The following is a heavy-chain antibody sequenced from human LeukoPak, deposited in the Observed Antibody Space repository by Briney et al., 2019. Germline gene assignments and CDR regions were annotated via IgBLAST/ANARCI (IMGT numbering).Heavy chain of an antibody. CDR1: GFTFSSYG. CDR3: ARVFHLIDH. J-gene: IGHJ4*02. V-gene: IGHV3-23*01. CDR2: ISGSGGST. Sequence: GGSLRLSCAASGFTFSSYGMSWVRQAPGKGLEWVSAISGSGGSTYYADSVKGWFTISRDNSKNTLYLQMNSLRAEDTAVYYCARVFHLIDHWGQGTLVTVTS.